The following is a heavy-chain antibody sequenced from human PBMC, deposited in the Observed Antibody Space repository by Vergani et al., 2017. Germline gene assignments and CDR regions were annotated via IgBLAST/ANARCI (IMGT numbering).Heavy chain of an antibody. Sequence: EVQLVQSGAEVKKPGESLRISCKGSRYSFTGYWISWVRQMPGKGLEWMGRIDPSDSYTNYSPSFQGHVTISADKSISTAYLQWSSLKASDTAMYYCARVGWSYYDSSGYYYAPGGWFDPWGQGTLVTVSS. CDR3: ARVGWSYYDSSGYYYAPGGWFDP. D-gene: IGHD3-22*01. J-gene: IGHJ5*02. CDR1: RYSFTGYW. V-gene: IGHV5-10-1*03. CDR2: IDPSDSYT.